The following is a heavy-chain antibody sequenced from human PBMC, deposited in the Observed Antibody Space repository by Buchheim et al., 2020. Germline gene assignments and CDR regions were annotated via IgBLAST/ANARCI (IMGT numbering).Heavy chain of an antibody. D-gene: IGHD4-17*01. Sequence: EVELVESGGGLVQPGGSLRLSCAASGFTFSNYSMSWVRQAPGKGLEWISYISSTTYTISYADSVKGRFTISRDSAKNSLYLQMNSLRDEDTAVYYCARDVTYAFDYWGQGTLGTVSS. V-gene: IGHV3-48*02. CDR2: ISSTTYTI. CDR3: ARDVTYAFDY. CDR1: GFTFSNYS. J-gene: IGHJ4*02.